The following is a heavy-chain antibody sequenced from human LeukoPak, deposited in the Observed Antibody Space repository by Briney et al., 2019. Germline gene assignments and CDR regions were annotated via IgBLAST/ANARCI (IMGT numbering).Heavy chain of an antibody. CDR2: IIPIFGTA. CDR1: GGTFSSYA. J-gene: IGHJ4*02. D-gene: IGHD6-19*01. V-gene: IGHV1-69*13. Sequence: ASVKVSCKASGGTFSSYAISWVRQAPGQGLEWMGGIIPIFGTANYAQKFQGRVTITADESTSTAYMELSSLRSEDTAVYYCARELDRSVAIYFDYWGQGTLVTVSS. CDR3: ARELDRSVAIYFDY.